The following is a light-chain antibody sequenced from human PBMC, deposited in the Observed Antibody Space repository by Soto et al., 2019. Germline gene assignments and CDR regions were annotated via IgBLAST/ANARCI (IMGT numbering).Light chain of an antibody. CDR3: QQYGSSSLT. CDR2: GAS. Sequence: EIVLTQSPGTLSLSPGERATLSCTASQIVSTAFLAWYQQKPGQAPSLLIYGASNRATDIPERFRGRGSGTDFTLAISGLEPEDFAVYYCQQYGSSSLTFGHGTRLEI. V-gene: IGKV3-20*01. J-gene: IGKJ5*01. CDR1: QIVSTAF.